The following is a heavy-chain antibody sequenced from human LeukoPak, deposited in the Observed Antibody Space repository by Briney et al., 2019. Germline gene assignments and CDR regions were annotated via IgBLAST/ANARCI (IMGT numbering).Heavy chain of an antibody. CDR2: ISSSGSSV. D-gene: IGHD6-6*01. CDR3: ARERYSRSSHDALDL. V-gene: IGHV3-21*01. J-gene: IGHJ3*01. Sequence: GGSLRLSCAASGFTFSSHFMIWVRQAPGKGLEWVSSISSSGSSVLYADSLKGRFAISRDNAKNSLYLQMNSLRPEDTAVYYCARERYSRSSHDALDLWGQGTMVTVSS. CDR1: GFTFSSHF.